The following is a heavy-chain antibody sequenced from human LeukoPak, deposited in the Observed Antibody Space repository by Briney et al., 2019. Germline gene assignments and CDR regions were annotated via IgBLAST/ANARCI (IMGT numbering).Heavy chain of an antibody. J-gene: IGHJ6*02. D-gene: IGHD4-17*01. V-gene: IGHV3-21*01. Sequence: PGGSLRISCATSGFTLSSYAMNWVRQAPGKGLEWVSSISRSSTYKFYADSVKGRFTVSRDNAKNSLYLQMNSLRAEDTAVYYCAKSIGYDDYEGSYGIDVWGHGTTVTVSS. CDR1: GFTLSSYA. CDR2: ISRSSTYK. CDR3: AKSIGYDDYEGSYGIDV.